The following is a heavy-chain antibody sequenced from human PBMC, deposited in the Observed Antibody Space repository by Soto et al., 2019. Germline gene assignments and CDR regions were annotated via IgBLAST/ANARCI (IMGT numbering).Heavy chain of an antibody. CDR3: AKDEAAAGRYFPFDY. J-gene: IGHJ4*02. Sequence: LRLSCAASGFTFSSYAMSWVRQAPGKGLEWVSAISGSGGSTYYADSVKGRFTISRDNSKNTLYLQMNSLRAEDTAVYYCAKDEAAAGRYFPFDYWGQGTLVTVSS. V-gene: IGHV3-23*01. CDR1: GFTFSSYA. CDR2: ISGSGGST. D-gene: IGHD6-13*01.